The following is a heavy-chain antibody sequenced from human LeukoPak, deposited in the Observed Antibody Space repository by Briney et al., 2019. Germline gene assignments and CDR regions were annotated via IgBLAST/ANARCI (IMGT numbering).Heavy chain of an antibody. CDR2: IYPGDSDT. Sequence: GESLKISCKGSGYSFTSYWIGWVRQMPGKGLEWMGIIYPGDSDTRYSPSFQGQVTISADKSISTAYLQWSSLKASDTAMYYCARHSRYYYDSSGYHGMGVPFFDIWGQGTMVTVSS. CDR3: ARHSRYYYDSSGYHGMGVPFFDI. V-gene: IGHV5-51*01. D-gene: IGHD3-22*01. J-gene: IGHJ3*02. CDR1: GYSFTSYW.